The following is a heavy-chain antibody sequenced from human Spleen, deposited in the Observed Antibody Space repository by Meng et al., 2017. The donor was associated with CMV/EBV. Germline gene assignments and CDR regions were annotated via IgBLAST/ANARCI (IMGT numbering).Heavy chain of an antibody. J-gene: IGHJ1*01. V-gene: IGHV4-34*01. D-gene: IGHD1-26*01. CDR1: GGSFSGYY. CDR2: INHSGST. CDR3: ARHRGNYYQSFLH. Sequence: QVQLQLWGAGLLKPSETLSLTCAVYGGSFSGYYWSWIRQPPGKGLEWIGEINHSGSTNYNPSLKSRVTISVDTSKNQFSLQLRFVTAADTAVYYCARHRGNYYQSFLHWGQGTLVTVSS.